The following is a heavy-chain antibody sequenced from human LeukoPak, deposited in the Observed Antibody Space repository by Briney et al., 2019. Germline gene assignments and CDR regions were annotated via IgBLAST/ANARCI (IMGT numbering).Heavy chain of an antibody. V-gene: IGHV4-4*07. CDR3: AREGLDTAMVPFFDY. CDR2: MYTSGST. J-gene: IGHJ4*02. Sequence: PSETLCHTRTDSGGSLSRYLWSWIRQPAGKGREWIGRMYTSGSTNYNASLKSRVTMSVDTSKNQFSLKLSSVTAADTAVYYCAREGLDTAMVPFFDYWGQGTLVTVSS. D-gene: IGHD5-18*01. CDR1: GGSLSRYL.